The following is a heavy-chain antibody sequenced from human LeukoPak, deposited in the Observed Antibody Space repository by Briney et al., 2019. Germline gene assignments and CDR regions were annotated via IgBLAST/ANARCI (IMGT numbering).Heavy chain of an antibody. CDR2: IIPIFGTA. Sequence: ASVKVSCKASGGTFSSYAISWVRQAPGQGLEWMGGIIPIFGTANYAQEFQGRVTITADESTSTAYMELSSLRSEDTAVYYCARDRAYSSGWDNWFDPWGQGTLVTVSS. CDR3: ARDRAYSSGWDNWFDP. V-gene: IGHV1-69*13. D-gene: IGHD6-19*01. CDR1: GGTFSSYA. J-gene: IGHJ5*02.